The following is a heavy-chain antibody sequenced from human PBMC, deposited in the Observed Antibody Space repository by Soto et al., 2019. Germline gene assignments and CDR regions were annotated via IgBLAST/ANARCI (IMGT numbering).Heavy chain of an antibody. Sequence: EVQLVESGGGLVKPGGSLRPSCAASGFTFSSYSMNWVRQAPGKGLEWVSSISSSSSYIYYADSVKGRFTISRDNAKNSLYLQMNSLRAEDTAVYYCARDKDGGLMDVWGKGTTVTVSS. CDR1: GFTFSSYS. D-gene: IGHD3-16*01. CDR3: ARDKDGGLMDV. V-gene: IGHV3-21*01. CDR2: ISSSSSYI. J-gene: IGHJ6*04.